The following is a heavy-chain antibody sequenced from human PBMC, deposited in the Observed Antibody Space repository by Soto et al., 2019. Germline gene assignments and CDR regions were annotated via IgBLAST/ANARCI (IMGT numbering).Heavy chain of an antibody. V-gene: IGHV4-61*01. CDR1: GGSVSSGSYY. D-gene: IGHD3-10*01. J-gene: IGHJ6*02. CDR2: IYYSGST. CDR3: ARDKEVWFGEFRGMDV. Sequence: QVQLQESGPGLVKPSETLSLTCTVSGGSVSSGSYYWSWIRQPPGKGLEWIGYIYYSGSTNYNPSLKSRVTISVDTSKNQFSLKLSSVTAADTAVYYCARDKEVWFGEFRGMDVWGQGTTVTVSS.